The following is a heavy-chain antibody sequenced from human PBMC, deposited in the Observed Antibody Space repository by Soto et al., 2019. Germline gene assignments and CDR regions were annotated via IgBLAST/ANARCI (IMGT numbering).Heavy chain of an antibody. Sequence: GGSLRLSCAASGFTFSSYSMNWVRQAPGKGLEWVSSISSSSSYIYYADSVKGRFTISRDNAKNSLYLQMNSLRAEDTAVYYCARGLSKVVPAAMATHFDYWGQGTLVTVSS. CDR3: ARGLSKVVPAAMATHFDY. J-gene: IGHJ4*02. D-gene: IGHD2-2*01. CDR2: ISSSSSYI. V-gene: IGHV3-21*01. CDR1: GFTFSSYS.